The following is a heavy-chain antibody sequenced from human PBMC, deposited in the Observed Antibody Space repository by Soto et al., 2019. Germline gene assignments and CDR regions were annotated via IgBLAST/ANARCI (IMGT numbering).Heavy chain of an antibody. Sequence: GASVKVSCKASGYTFTGYYMHWVRQAPGQGLEWMGWINANNGGTNYAQKFQGRVTMTRDTSTSTAYMELRSLRSDDTAVYYCARDPRGYSGYDWSPHFDYWGQGTLVTVSS. J-gene: IGHJ4*02. D-gene: IGHD5-12*01. CDR3: ARDPRGYSGYDWSPHFDY. CDR1: GYTFTGYY. CDR2: INANNGGT. V-gene: IGHV1-2*02.